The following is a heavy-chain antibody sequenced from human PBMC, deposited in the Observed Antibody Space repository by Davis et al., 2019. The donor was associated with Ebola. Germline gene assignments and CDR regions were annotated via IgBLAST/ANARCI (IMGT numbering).Heavy chain of an antibody. CDR1: EFIVTSHH. J-gene: IGHJ6*02. CDR2: ISSSGTRT. V-gene: IGHV3-23*01. Sequence: GGSLRLSCAASEFIVTSHHMTWVRQAPGKGLEWVSLISSSGTRTYYADSVKGRFTISRDDSKNPLYLEMNRLGAEDTAVYYCGGYTINYYYGMDVWGQGTTVTVSS. CDR3: GGYTINYYYGMDV. D-gene: IGHD5-18*01.